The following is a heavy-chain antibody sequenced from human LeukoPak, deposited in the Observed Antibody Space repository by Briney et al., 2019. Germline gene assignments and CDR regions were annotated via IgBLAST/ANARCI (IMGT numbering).Heavy chain of an antibody. CDR2: INPNSGGT. J-gene: IGHJ4*02. V-gene: IGHV1-2*02. D-gene: IGHD1-26*01. Sequence: GASVKVSCKASGGTFSSYAISWVRQAPGQGLEWMGWINPNSGGTNYAQNFQGRATMTWDTSISTAYMELNRLRSHDTAVYYCARDLIGGSYYMDYWGQGTLVTVSS. CDR3: ARDLIGGSYYMDY. CDR1: GGTFSSYA.